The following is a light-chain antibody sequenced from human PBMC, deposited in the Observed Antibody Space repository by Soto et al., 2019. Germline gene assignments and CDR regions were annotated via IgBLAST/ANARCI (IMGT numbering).Light chain of an antibody. CDR2: DAS. CDR1: QSISSW. J-gene: IGKJ2*01. CDR3: QHYTSFSST. V-gene: IGKV1-5*01. Sequence: DIQMTQSPSSLSASVGDRVTITCRASQSISSWLAWYQQKPGKAPNLLIYDASSLESGVPSRFRGSGSGTEFTLPISSLQPDDFATYSRQHYTSFSSTFGQGPKLEIK.